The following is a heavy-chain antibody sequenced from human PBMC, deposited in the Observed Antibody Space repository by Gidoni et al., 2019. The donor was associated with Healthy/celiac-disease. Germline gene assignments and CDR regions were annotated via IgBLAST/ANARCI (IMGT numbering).Heavy chain of an antibody. J-gene: IGHJ4*02. CDR3: AKELRPNDY. CDR1: GFTFSNCA. Sequence: EVQLLESGGGLVQPGGSLRLSCVVPGFTFSNCAMSWVRQAPGKGLEWVSSIDISGDNMYYADSVQGWFTISRDNSKNTLYLQMNSLRAEDTAVYYCAKELRPNDYWGQGTLVTVSS. CDR2: IDISGDNM. V-gene: IGHV3-23*01. D-gene: IGHD5-12*01.